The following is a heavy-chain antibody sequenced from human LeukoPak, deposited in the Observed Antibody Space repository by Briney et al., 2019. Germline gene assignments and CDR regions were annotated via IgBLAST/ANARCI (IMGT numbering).Heavy chain of an antibody. CDR3: ARSLYYYDSSGYTDAFDI. Sequence: PGGSLRLSCAASGFTFSSYAMSWVRQAPGKGLEWVSATSGSGGSTYYADSVKGRFTISRDNSKNTLYLQMNSLRAEDTAVYYCARSLYYYDSSGYTDAFDIWGQGTMVTVSS. CDR1: GFTFSSYA. D-gene: IGHD3-22*01. CDR2: TSGSGGST. J-gene: IGHJ3*02. V-gene: IGHV3-23*01.